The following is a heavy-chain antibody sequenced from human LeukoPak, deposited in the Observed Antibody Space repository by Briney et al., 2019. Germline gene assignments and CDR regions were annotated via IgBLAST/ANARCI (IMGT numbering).Heavy chain of an antibody. Sequence: VAPVKVSCKASGYTFTASYMHWVRQAPGQGLEWMGWINPNSGGTNYAHRFLGRVAMTRDTSISTAYMELSRLRSDDTAVYYCARSPLGSYHSGFDYWGQGTLVTVSS. CDR3: ARSPLGSYHSGFDY. J-gene: IGHJ4*02. V-gene: IGHV1-2*07. CDR2: INPNSGGT. D-gene: IGHD3-10*01. CDR1: GYTFTASY.